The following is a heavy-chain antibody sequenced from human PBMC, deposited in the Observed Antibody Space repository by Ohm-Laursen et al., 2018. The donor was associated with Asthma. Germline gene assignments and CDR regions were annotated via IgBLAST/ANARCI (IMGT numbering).Heavy chain of an antibody. CDR1: GYTFSRYS. CDR3: ARKTGTTVTTVDHYYYYGMDV. CDR2: ISTASSFI. D-gene: IGHD4-11*01. Sequence: GSLRLSCTASGYTFSRYSIHWVRQVPGKGLEWVASISTASSFIYYADSVRGRFTTSRDDARNTLYLHINSLRSEDTAVYYCARKTGTTVTTVDHYYYYGMDVWGQGTTVTVSS. J-gene: IGHJ6*02. V-gene: IGHV3-21*04.